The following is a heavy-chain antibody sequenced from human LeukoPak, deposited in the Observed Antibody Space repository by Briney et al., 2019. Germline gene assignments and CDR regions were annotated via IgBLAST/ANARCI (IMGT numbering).Heavy chain of an antibody. J-gene: IGHJ5*01. CDR1: GGSISSYY. CDR2: IYYSGST. Sequence: SETLSLTCTVSGGSISSYYWSWIRQPPGKGLEWIGYIYYSGSTNYNPSLKSRVTISVDTSKNQFSLKLISVTAADTAVYYCARDLGFGELLYRGATNWFDPWGQGTLVTVSS. D-gene: IGHD3-10*01. V-gene: IGHV4-59*12. CDR3: ARDLGFGELLYRGATNWFDP.